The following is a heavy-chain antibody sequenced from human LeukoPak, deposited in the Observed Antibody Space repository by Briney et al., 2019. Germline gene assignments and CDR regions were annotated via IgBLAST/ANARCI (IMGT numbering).Heavy chain of an antibody. CDR2: INWNGGST. J-gene: IGHJ4*02. V-gene: IGHV3-20*04. D-gene: IGHD3-10*01. CDR1: GFTFDDYD. CDR3: ARDFGRYYFDD. Sequence: GGSLRLSCAASGFTFDDYDMSWVRQAPGKGLEWVSGINWNGGSTGYADSVKGRFTISRDNAKNSLYLQMNSLRAEDTAVYYCARDFGRYYFDDWGQGTLVTVSS.